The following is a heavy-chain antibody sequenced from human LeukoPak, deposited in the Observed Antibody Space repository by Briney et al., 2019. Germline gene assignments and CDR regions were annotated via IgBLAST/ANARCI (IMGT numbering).Heavy chain of an antibody. J-gene: IGHJ4*02. D-gene: IGHD6-6*01. V-gene: IGHV3-7*03. CDR3: RRPSMAVSSFYY. CDR2: IKQDGSEK. Sequence: GGSLRLSCAASGFTFSSYWMSWVRQAPGKGLEWVANIKQDGSEKYYVDSVKGRFTISRDNAKNSLYLQMNSLRPGDTPVFYCRRPSMAVSSFYYRGQGTMVAVSS. CDR1: GFTFSSYW.